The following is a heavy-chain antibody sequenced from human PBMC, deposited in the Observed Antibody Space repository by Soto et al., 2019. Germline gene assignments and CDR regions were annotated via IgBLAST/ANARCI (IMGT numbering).Heavy chain of an antibody. V-gene: IGHV3-30*18. D-gene: IGHD1-1*01. CDR3: AKLVGGVKAIGATGNWFEP. Sequence: VGSLRLSCASSVFMFSSYGMHCIRHSPGRWLEWVAVISHDGINNYYGDSVKGRCTVSRDNSNNTMFLQIDSLRPEDTAVYYCAKLVGGVKAIGATGNWFEPWGQGTLVNGSS. CDR1: VFMFSSYG. CDR2: ISHDGINN. J-gene: IGHJ5*02.